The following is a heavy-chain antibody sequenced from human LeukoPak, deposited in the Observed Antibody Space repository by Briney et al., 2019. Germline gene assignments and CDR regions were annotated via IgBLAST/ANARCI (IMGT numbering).Heavy chain of an antibody. D-gene: IGHD2-2*02. J-gene: IGHJ3*02. Sequence: GGSLRLSCAASGFTFSSYGMHWVRQAPGKGLEWVAVIWYDGSNKYYADSVKGRFTISRDNAKNSLYLQMNSLRAEDTAVYYCASYLIVVVPAATPRDIWGQGTMVTVSS. CDR2: IWYDGSNK. V-gene: IGHV3-33*03. CDR1: GFTFSSYG. CDR3: ASYLIVVVPAATPRDI.